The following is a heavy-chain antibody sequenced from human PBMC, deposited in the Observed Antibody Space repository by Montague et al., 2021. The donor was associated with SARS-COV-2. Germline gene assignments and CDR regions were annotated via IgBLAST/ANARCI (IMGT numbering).Heavy chain of an antibody. CDR1: GFTFSSYG. D-gene: IGHD6-19*01. CDR2: ISYDGSNK. V-gene: IGHV3-30*03. CDR3: ASEMIAVAGTAPFDY. Sequence: SLRLSCAASGFTFSSYGMHWVRQAPGKGLEWVAVISYDGSNKYYADSVKGRSTISRDNSKNTLYLQMNSLRAEDTAVYYCASEMIAVAGTAPFDYWGQGTLVTVSS. J-gene: IGHJ4*02.